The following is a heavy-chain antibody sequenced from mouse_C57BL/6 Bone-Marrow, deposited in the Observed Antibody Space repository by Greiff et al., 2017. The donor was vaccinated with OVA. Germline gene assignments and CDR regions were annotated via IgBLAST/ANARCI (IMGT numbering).Heavy chain of an antibody. J-gene: IGHJ3*01. Sequence: QVQLKESGAELVRPGTSVKMSCKASGYTFTNYWIGWAKQRPGHGLEWIGDIYPGGGYTNYNEKFKGKATLTADKSSSTAYMQFSSLTSEDSALYDCTLGYYGSSYGFAYWGLGTLVTVSA. V-gene: IGHV1-63*01. CDR3: TLGYYGSSYGFAY. CDR2: IYPGGGYT. CDR1: GYTFTNYW. D-gene: IGHD1-1*01.